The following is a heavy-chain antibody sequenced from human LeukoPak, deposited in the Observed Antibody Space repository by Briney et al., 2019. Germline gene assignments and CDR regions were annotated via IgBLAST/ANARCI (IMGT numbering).Heavy chain of an antibody. D-gene: IGHD3-9*01. CDR1: GYTFTGYY. J-gene: IGHJ3*02. CDR3: ARKYDILSGYYTPVVDAFDI. V-gene: IGHV1-2*02. CDR2: INPSSGGT. Sequence: AASVKVSCKASGYTFTGYYIHWVRQAPGHGLEWMAWINPSSGGTFYAQKFQGRVTVTRDTSISTAYMELSSLTSDDTAIYYCARKYDILSGYYTPVVDAFDIWGQGTMVTVSS.